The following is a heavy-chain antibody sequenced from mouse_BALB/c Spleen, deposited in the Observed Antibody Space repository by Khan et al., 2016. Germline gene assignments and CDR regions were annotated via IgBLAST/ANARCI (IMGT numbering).Heavy chain of an antibody. CDR1: GYSFTRYW. CDR2: IHPSDSES. J-gene: IGHJ4*01. V-gene: IGHV1-61*01. CDR3: TRSAYGNHPYYAMDY. Sequence: QVQLQQSGTELVRPGASVKLSCKASGYSFTRYWMNWVKQWPGQGLEWIGMIHPSDSESRLNQKFKDKATLTVDNSSSIAYMQLSSPTSEDSAVYYCTRSAYGNHPYYAMDYWGQGTSVTVSS. D-gene: IGHD2-1*01.